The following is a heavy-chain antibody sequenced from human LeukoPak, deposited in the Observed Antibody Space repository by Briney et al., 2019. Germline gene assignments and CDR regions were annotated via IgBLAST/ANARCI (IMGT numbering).Heavy chain of an antibody. Sequence: GGSLRLSCAASGFTFSIYGMHWVRQAPGKGLEWVGVILIDGRNKYYADSVKGRFTISRDNSKNMLYLEMNSPTVEDTAVYYCATDGSTSYHDYWGQGTRVTVSS. CDR1: GFTFSIYG. CDR3: ATDGSTSYHDY. J-gene: IGHJ4*02. V-gene: IGHV3-33*05. D-gene: IGHD2-2*01. CDR2: ILIDGRNK.